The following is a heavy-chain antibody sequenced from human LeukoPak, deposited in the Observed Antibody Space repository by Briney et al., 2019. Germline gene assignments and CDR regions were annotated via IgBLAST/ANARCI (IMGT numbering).Heavy chain of an antibody. V-gene: IGHV3-48*03. CDR2: ISSSGSTI. CDR1: GFTFSSYE. D-gene: IGHD3-10*01. J-gene: IGHJ3*02. CDR3: ARDRPLLWFGESDAFDI. Sequence: GGSLRLSCAASGFTFSSYEMNWVRQAPGKGLEWVSYISSSGSTIYYADSVKGRFTISRDNAKSSLYLQMNSLRAEDTAVYYCARDRPLLWFGESDAFDIWGQGTMVTVSS.